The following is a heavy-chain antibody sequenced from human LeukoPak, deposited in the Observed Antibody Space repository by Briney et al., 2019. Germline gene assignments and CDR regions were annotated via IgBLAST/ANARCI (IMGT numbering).Heavy chain of an antibody. D-gene: IGHD6-13*01. V-gene: IGHV3-30*02. CDR3: AKDGSSSSRDAFDI. J-gene: IGHJ3*02. CDR1: GFTFSSYG. CDR2: IRYDGSNK. Sequence: GGSLRLSCAASGFTFSSYGMHWVRQAPGKGLEWVAFIRYDGSNKYYADSVKGRFTISRDNSKNTLYLQMNSLRAEDTAVYYCAKDGSSSSRDAFDIWGQGTMVTVSS.